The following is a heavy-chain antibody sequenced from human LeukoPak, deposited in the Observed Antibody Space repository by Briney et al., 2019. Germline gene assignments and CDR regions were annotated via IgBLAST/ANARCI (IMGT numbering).Heavy chain of an antibody. CDR2: INHSGST. J-gene: IGHJ4*02. CDR3: ARNKIRGYSYGYVDY. CDR1: GGSFSGYY. V-gene: IGHV4-34*01. Sequence: SETLSLTCAVYGGSFSGYYWNWIRQPPGQGLEWIGEINHSGSTNYNPSLKSRVTISVDTSKNQFSLKLSSVTAADTAVYYCARNKIRGYSYGYVDYWGQGTLVTVSS. D-gene: IGHD5-18*01.